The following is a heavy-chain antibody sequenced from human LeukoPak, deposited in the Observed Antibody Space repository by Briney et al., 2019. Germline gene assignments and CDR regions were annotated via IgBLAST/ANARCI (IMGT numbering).Heavy chain of an antibody. Sequence: SETLSLTCAVYGGSFSGYYWSLIRQPPRKGLEWIGEINHSGSTNYNPSLKSRVTISVDTSKNQFSLKLSSVTAADTAVYYCARGFTIRSSVFDYWGQGTLVTVSS. CDR3: ARGFTIRSSVFDY. J-gene: IGHJ4*02. CDR1: GGSFSGYY. V-gene: IGHV4-34*01. D-gene: IGHD3-10*01. CDR2: INHSGST.